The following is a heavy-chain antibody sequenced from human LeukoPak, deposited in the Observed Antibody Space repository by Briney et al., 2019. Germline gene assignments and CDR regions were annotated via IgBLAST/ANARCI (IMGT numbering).Heavy chain of an antibody. CDR2: ISSSGSYI. CDR1: GYTFSSYS. Sequence: PGGSLRLSCAASGYTFSSYSMSWVRQAPGKGLEWVSSISSSGSYIYYADSVKGRFTISRDNAKNSLYLQMNSLRAEDTAVYYCARGLQQWLSPWDYWGQGTLVTVSS. CDR3: ARGLQQWLSPWDY. V-gene: IGHV3-21*01. J-gene: IGHJ4*02. D-gene: IGHD6-19*01.